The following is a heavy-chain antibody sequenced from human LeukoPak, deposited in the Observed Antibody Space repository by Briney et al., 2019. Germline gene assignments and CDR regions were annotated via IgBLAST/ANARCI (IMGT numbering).Heavy chain of an antibody. CDR1: GGALSSYA. Sequence: SVKVSCKASGGALSSYAISWVRQSPGQGLEGMGGIIPIFGIANYAQKFQGRVTITADESTTTAYMELSSLRSEDTAVYYCATKRGYSYGYFDYWGQGTLVTVSS. D-gene: IGHD5-18*01. CDR3: ATKRGYSYGYFDY. V-gene: IGHV1-69*13. J-gene: IGHJ4*02. CDR2: IIPIFGIA.